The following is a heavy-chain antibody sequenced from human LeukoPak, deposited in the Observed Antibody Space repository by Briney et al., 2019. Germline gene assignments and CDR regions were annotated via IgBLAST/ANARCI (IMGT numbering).Heavy chain of an antibody. CDR3: ARGPYRPYVWGSYRTSAYYFDY. V-gene: IGHV4-61*02. D-gene: IGHD3-16*02. Sequence: SQTLSLTCTVSGGSISSGSYYWSWIRQPAGKGLEWIGRIYTSGSTNYNPSLKSRVTISVDTSKNQFSLKLSSVTAADTAVYYCARGPYRPYVWGSYRTSAYYFDYWGQGTLVTVSS. CDR2: IYTSGST. J-gene: IGHJ4*02. CDR1: GGSISSGSYY.